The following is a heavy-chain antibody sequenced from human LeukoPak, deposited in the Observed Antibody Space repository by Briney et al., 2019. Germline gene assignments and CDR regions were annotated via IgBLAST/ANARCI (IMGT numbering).Heavy chain of an antibody. CDR3: AREALLYYFDY. D-gene: IGHD2-15*01. J-gene: IGHJ4*02. CDR2: IYHSGST. V-gene: IGHV4-30-4*08. Sequence: PSQTLSLTCTASGASISNGDYYWTWIRQTPGEGLEWIGYIYHSGSTYYNPSLKSRLTISLDTSENQFSLSLNSVTAADTAVYYCAREALLYYFDYWGQGTPVTVSS. CDR1: GASISNGDYY.